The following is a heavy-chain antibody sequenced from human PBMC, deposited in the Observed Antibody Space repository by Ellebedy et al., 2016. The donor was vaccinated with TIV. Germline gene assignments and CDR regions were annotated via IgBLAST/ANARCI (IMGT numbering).Heavy chain of an antibody. V-gene: IGHV3-11*01. J-gene: IGHJ4*02. CDR1: GFTFTDFF. D-gene: IGHD3-16*01. CDR2: MSVTGQTI. Sequence: GESLKISCAASGFTFTDFFMTWVRQAPGKGLEWLSYMSVTGQTIFYADAVKGRFTISRDNANNLLFLEMNSLRVDDTAVYYCVTWGQSYGRWGQGSLVTISS. CDR3: VTWGQSYGR.